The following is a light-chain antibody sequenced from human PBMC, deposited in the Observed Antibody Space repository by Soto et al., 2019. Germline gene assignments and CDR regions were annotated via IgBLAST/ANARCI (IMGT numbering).Light chain of an antibody. CDR3: QQYNSYPTT. J-gene: IGKJ1*01. V-gene: IGKV1-5*01. Sequence: DIQMTQSPSTLSASLGDRVTITCRAGQSISSWLSCYQQKPGKAPKLLIYDASSLESGVPSRFSGSGSGTEFTLTISSLQPDDFATYYCQQYNSYPTTFGQGTKVDIK. CDR1: QSISSW. CDR2: DAS.